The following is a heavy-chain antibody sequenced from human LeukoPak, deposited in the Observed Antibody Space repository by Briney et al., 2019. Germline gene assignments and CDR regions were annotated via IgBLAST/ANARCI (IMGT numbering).Heavy chain of an antibody. J-gene: IGHJ6*03. D-gene: IGHD6-13*01. CDR1: GFTFSFSA. CDR2: ISGSGGSS. V-gene: IGHV3-23*01. Sequence: GGSLRLSCAASGFTFSFSAMTWVRQPPGKGLEWVSPISGSGGSSYYADSVKGRFTISRDNSKNTLYLQMNSLRAEDTAVYYCAKGRGSSWFTSSYSMDVWGKGTTVTVS. CDR3: AKGRGSSWFTSSYSMDV.